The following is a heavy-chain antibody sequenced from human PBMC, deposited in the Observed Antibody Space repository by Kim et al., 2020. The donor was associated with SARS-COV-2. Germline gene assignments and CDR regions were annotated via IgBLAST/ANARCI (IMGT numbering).Heavy chain of an antibody. CDR1: GFSFNDYG. D-gene: IGHD2-2*01. CDR3: AKDPGRGQLYNWFDP. V-gene: IGHV3-30*18. J-gene: IGHJ5*02. Sequence: GGSLRLSCAASGFSFNDYGMHWVRQPPGKGLEWVARISYVESKKDYTDSVKGRFTISRATSQNTLYLQMNSLRAEDTALYYCAKDPGRGQLYNWFDPWG. CDR2: ISYVESKK.